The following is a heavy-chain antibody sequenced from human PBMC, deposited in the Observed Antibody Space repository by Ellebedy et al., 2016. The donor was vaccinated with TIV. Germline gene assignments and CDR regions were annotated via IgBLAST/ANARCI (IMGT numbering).Heavy chain of an antibody. CDR2: ISPSGGST. V-gene: IGHV1-46*01. CDR1: GYTFTGQY. J-gene: IGHJ4*02. CDR3: ARGLLY. D-gene: IGHD2-15*01. Sequence: ASVKVSXXASGYTFTGQYIHWVRQAPGQGLEWMGMISPSGGSTSCAQKFQGRVTMTRDTSTSTLYMELSSLRSEDTAMYYCARGLLYWGQGTLVTVSS.